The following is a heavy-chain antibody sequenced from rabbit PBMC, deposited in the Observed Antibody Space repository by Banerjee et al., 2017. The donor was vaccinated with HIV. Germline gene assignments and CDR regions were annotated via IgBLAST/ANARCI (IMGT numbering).Heavy chain of an antibody. Sequence: QEQLKETGGGLVQPGGSLTLTCTASGFDFSRYGVTWVRQAPGKGLEWIACIYGGSSGSTYYASWAKGRFTISKTSSNTVDLKMTRLTAADTATYFCARALRYAGYAGYGYAYYFNLWGPGTLVTVS. D-gene: IGHD6-1*01. CDR2: IYGGSSGST. J-gene: IGHJ4*01. CDR3: ARALRYAGYAGYGYAYYFNL. V-gene: IGHV1S45*01. CDR1: GFDFSRYG.